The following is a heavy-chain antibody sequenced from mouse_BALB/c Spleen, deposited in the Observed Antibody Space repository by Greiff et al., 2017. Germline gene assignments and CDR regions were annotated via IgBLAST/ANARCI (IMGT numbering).Heavy chain of an antibody. Sequence: EVQLVESGGDLVKPGGSLKLSCAASGFTFSSYGMSWVRQTPDKRLEWVATISSGGSYTYYPDSVKGRFTISRDNAKNTLYLQKSSLKSEDPAMYYCAGEGDGYGSSYWDVGGWGARTTGTVAS. CDR3: AGEGDGYGSSYWDVGG. CDR2: ISSGGSYT. J-gene: IGHJ1*01. D-gene: IGHD1-1*01. CDR1: GFTFSSYG. V-gene: IGHV5-6*01.